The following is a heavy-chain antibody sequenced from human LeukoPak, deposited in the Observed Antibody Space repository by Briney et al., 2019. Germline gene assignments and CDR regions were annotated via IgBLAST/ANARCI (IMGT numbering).Heavy chain of an antibody. CDR3: AKGEYCSSTSCYYALIDY. Sequence: GGSLRLSCAASGFTFSSYGMHWVRQAPGKGLEWVAVISYDGSNKYYADSVKGRFTISRDNSKNTLYLQMNSLRAEDTAVYYCAKGEYCSSTSCYYALIDYWGQGTLVTVSS. V-gene: IGHV3-30*18. J-gene: IGHJ4*02. D-gene: IGHD2-2*01. CDR1: GFTFSSYG. CDR2: ISYDGSNK.